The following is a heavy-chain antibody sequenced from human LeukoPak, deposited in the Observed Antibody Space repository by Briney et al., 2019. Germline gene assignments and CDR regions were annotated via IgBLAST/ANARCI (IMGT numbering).Heavy chain of an antibody. CDR2: IIPIFGTA. Sequence: SVKVSCKASGGTFSSYAISWVRQAPGQGFEWMGGIIPIFGTANYAQKFQGRVTITADESTSTAYMELSSLRSEDTAVYYCARGSWDYDSSGYYYAIDYWGQGTLVTVSS. V-gene: IGHV1-69*01. J-gene: IGHJ4*02. CDR1: GGTFSSYA. D-gene: IGHD3-22*01. CDR3: ARGSWDYDSSGYYYAIDY.